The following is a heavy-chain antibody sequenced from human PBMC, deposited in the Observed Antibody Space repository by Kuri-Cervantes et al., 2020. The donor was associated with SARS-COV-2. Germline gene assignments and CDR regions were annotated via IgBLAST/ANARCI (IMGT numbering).Heavy chain of an antibody. J-gene: IGHJ4*02. CDR1: GFTFSSYS. D-gene: IGHD1-26*01. V-gene: IGHV3-21*01. Sequence: GESLKISCAASGFTFSSYSMNWVRQAPGKGLEWVSSISSSSSYIYYADSVKGRFTISRDNAKNTLYLQMNSLRAEDTAVYYCARVSGSYRMGSSRDLYYFDYWGQGTLVTVSS. CDR3: ARVSGSYRMGSSRDLYYFDY. CDR2: ISSSSSYI.